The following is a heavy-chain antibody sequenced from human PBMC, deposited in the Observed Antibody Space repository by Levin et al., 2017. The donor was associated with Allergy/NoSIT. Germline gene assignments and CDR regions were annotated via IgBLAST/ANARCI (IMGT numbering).Heavy chain of an antibody. V-gene: IGHV4-30-4*01. CDR1: GGSISSGDHY. Sequence: SQTLSLTCTVSGGSISSGDHYWSWIRQPPGKGLEWVGYIYYSGTTNYNPSLKSRLTMSIATSRTQFSVRLTSVTAADTPVYYCARVVDYDVLAECYSPYYFDFWGQGTLVTVSS. CDR3: ARVVDYDVLAECYSPYYFDF. CDR2: IYYSGTT. J-gene: IGHJ4*02. D-gene: IGHD3-9*01.